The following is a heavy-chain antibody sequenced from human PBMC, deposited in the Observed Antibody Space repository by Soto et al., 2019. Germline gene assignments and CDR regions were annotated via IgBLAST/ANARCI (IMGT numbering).Heavy chain of an antibody. D-gene: IGHD3-22*01. CDR2: IDPSDSQT. V-gene: IGHV5-10-1*01. CDR1: EDSCVGFG. CDR3: AIQIYDSDTGPNCQYVLDS. Sequence: GVLNKVCSRGAEDSCVGFGSSWMIKKPGKGLEWMGRIDPSDSQTYYSPSFRGHVTISVTKSITTVFLQWSSLRASDTAMYYCAIQIYDSDTGPNCQYVLDSWGQRTPVTVSS. J-gene: IGHJ1*01.